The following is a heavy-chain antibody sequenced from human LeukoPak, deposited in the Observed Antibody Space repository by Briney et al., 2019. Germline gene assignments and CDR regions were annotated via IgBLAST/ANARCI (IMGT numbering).Heavy chain of an antibody. V-gene: IGHV3-23*01. CDR1: GFTFSSYA. D-gene: IGHD4-17*01. J-gene: IGHJ4*02. Sequence: GGSLTLSCAGSGFTFSSYAMRWVRQAAGKGREGVSAISGSGASTYYADSVKGRFTISRDNSKNTLYLQMNSLRAEDTAVYYFVIVRPDYGDFFDYGSQGTLVTLP. CDR3: VIVRPDYGDFFDY. CDR2: ISGSGAST.